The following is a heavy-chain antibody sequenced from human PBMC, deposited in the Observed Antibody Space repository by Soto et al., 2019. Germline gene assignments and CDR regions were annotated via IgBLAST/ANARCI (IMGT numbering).Heavy chain of an antibody. D-gene: IGHD3-3*01. CDR2: INPNSGAT. Sequence: ASVKVSCKAFGYTFTGYFMHWVRQAPGQGLEWLGWINPNSGATKYAQKFQGRVTLTRDTSINTAYMELSLLRSDDTAVYYCARGGGTILAPLPWGQGTLVTVSS. J-gene: IGHJ5*02. CDR3: ARGGGTILAPLP. V-gene: IGHV1-2*02. CDR1: GYTFTGYF.